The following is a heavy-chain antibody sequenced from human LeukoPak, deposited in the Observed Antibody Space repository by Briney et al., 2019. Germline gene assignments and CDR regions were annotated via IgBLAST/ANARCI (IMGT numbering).Heavy chain of an antibody. CDR2: ISSSSSTI. V-gene: IGHV3-48*04. CDR1: GFTFSSYS. Sequence: GGSLRLSCAASGFTFSSYSMNWVRQAPGKGLEWVSYISSSSSTIYYADSVKGRFTISRDNAKNSLYLQMNSLRAEDTAIYYCTKVKFRGEVDYWGQGTLFTVSS. J-gene: IGHJ4*02. D-gene: IGHD3-10*01. CDR3: TKVKFRGEVDY.